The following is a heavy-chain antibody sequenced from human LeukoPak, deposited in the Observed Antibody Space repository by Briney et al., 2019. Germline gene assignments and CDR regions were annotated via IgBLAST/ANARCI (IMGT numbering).Heavy chain of an antibody. Sequence: SETLSLTCTVSGGSISSSSYYWGWIRQPPGKGLEWIGSIYYSGSTYYNPSLKSRVTISVDTSKNQFSLKLSSVTAADTAVYYCARQGLDYDILTGTVVDYWGQGTLVTVSS. V-gene: IGHV4-39*01. D-gene: IGHD3-9*01. J-gene: IGHJ4*02. CDR1: GGSISSSSYY. CDR3: ARQGLDYDILTGTVVDY. CDR2: IYYSGST.